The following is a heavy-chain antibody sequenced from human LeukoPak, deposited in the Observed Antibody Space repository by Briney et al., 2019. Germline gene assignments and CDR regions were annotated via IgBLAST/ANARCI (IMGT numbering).Heavy chain of an antibody. CDR1: GFTFSSYA. CDR2: ISGSGGST. CDR3: ARVTFGGVIVLYFDY. D-gene: IGHD3-16*02. Sequence: GGSLRLSCAASGFTFSSYAMSWVRQAPGKGLEWVSAISGSGGSTYYADSVKGRFTISRDNAKNSLYLQMNSLRAEDTAVYYCARVTFGGVIVLYFDYWGRGTLVTVSS. V-gene: IGHV3-23*01. J-gene: IGHJ4*02.